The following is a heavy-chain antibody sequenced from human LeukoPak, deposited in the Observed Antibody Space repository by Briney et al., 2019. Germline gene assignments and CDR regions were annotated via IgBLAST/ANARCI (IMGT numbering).Heavy chain of an antibody. CDR2: IYHGGST. CDR1: GGSISSSNW. CDR3: ARIRCSGGSCYLNWFDP. Sequence: SETLSLTCAVSGGSISSSNWWSWVRQPPGKGLEWIGEIYHGGSTNYNPSLKSRVTISVDKSKNQFSLKLSSVTAADTAVYYCARIRCSGGSCYLNWFDPWGQGTLVTVSS. V-gene: IGHV4-4*02. D-gene: IGHD2-15*01. J-gene: IGHJ5*02.